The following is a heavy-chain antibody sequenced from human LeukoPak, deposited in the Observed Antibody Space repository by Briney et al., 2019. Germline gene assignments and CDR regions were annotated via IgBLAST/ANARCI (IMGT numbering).Heavy chain of an antibody. D-gene: IGHD1-14*01. CDR1: GFTFADFT. Sequence: GGSLRLSCSASGFTFADFTMSWFRQSPGQGLEWVGFIRSKIYGGAPEHAASVAARFTISRDDSENSLFLQMNSLKTEDTAVYYCVRENWYRFDNWGQGTLVTVSS. CDR2: IRSKIYGGAP. J-gene: IGHJ4*02. V-gene: IGHV3-49*03. CDR3: VRENWYRFDN.